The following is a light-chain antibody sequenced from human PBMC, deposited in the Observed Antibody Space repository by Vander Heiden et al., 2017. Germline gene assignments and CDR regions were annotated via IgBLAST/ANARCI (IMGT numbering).Light chain of an antibody. V-gene: IGLV3-25*03. Sequence: SYYLTQPPSVSVSPRQPVRITCSGDALPKEYSYWYQQKPGQAPLLVIFQDSERPSGVPEGFSGSSSGTTVTLTISGVQAEDEADYYCQSADSSGTYEVFGGGTKLTVL. J-gene: IGLJ3*02. CDR1: ALPKEY. CDR3: QSADSSGTYEV. CDR2: QDS.